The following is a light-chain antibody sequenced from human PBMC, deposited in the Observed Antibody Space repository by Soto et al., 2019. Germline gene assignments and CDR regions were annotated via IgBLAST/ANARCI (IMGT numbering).Light chain of an antibody. J-gene: IGLJ3*02. CDR2: EVT. V-gene: IGLV2-14*01. Sequence: QSVLTQPASVSESPGQSITISCTGTSSDIGVYNFVSWYQHHPGKAPKLIIYEVTNRPSGVSRRFSGSKSGNTASLSIIGLQAEDEADYYCSSYPSGDTLWVFGGGTKLTVL. CDR1: SSDIGVYNF. CDR3: SSYPSGDTLWV.